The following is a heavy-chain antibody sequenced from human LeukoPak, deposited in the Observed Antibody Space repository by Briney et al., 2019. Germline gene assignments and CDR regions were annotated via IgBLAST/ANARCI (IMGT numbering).Heavy chain of an antibody. CDR1: GTTFSGYW. CDR2: ISSDGSST. Sequence: GESLRLSCAASGTTFSGYWMHWVRQAPGKGLVWVSRISSDGSSTNYADSVKGRFTISRDNAKNTLYLQMDSLRAEDTAVYYCARAPMGGYTYTMGSWGQGTLVTVS. V-gene: IGHV3-74*01. CDR3: ARAPMGGYTYTMGS. D-gene: IGHD5-18*01. J-gene: IGHJ5*02.